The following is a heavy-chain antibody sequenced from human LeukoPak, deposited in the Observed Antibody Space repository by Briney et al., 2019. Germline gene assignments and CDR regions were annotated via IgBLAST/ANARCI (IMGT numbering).Heavy chain of an antibody. Sequence: PGGSLRLSCAASVFSVSSNCMSWVRQAPGKGLEWVSVIYSGGSTYYADSVKGRFTISRDNSKNTLYLQMNSLRAEDTAVYYCARDGYYYDSSGYSYYFDYWGQGTLVTVSS. CDR2: IYSGGST. CDR3: ARDGYYYDSSGYSYYFDY. CDR1: VFSVSSNC. D-gene: IGHD3-22*01. J-gene: IGHJ4*02. V-gene: IGHV3-53*01.